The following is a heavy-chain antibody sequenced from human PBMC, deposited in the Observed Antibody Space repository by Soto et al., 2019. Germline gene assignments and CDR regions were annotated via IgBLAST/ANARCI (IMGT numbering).Heavy chain of an antibody. Sequence: GESLKISCKGSGYNFTNYWIAWVRQMPGKGLEGMGISYPGDSDTRYSPAFQGQVTISADKSISAAYVQWSSLKASDTAMYYCARQEGATVLFYYGLDVWGQGTTVTVSS. J-gene: IGHJ6*02. CDR1: GYNFTNYW. CDR3: ARQEGATVLFYYGLDV. CDR2: SYPGDSDT. D-gene: IGHD1-26*01. V-gene: IGHV5-51*01.